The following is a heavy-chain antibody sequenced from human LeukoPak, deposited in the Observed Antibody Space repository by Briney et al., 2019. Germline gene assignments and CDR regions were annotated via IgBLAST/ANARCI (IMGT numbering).Heavy chain of an antibody. CDR1: GFTFDDYG. J-gene: IGHJ6*03. CDR3: AREGIVVVPAAVDYYYYMDV. D-gene: IGHD2-2*01. Sequence: GGSLRLSCAASGFTFDDYGVSWVRQAPGKGLEWVSGINWNGGSTGYAVSVKGRFTISRDNAKNSLYLQMISLRAEDTALYYCAREGIVVVPAAVDYYYYMDVWGKGTTVTVSS. V-gene: IGHV3-20*04. CDR2: INWNGGST.